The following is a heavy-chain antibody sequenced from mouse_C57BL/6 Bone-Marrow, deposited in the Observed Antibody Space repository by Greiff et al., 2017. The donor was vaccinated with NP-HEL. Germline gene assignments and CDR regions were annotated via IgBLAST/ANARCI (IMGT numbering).Heavy chain of an antibody. D-gene: IGHD2-1*01. J-gene: IGHJ4*01. V-gene: IGHV14-3*01. CDR2: IDPANGNT. CDR1: GFNIKNTY. Sequence: VQLQQSVAELVRPGASVKLSCTASGFNIKNTYMHWVKQRPEQGLEWIGRIDPANGNTKYAPKFQGKATITADTSSNTAYMQLSSLTSEDTAIYYCARSEVGGYGNYLYAMDYWGQGTSVTVSS. CDR3: ARSEVGGYGNYLYAMDY.